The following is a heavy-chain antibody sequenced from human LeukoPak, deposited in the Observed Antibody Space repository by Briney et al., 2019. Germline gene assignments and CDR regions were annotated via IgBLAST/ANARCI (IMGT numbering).Heavy chain of an antibody. J-gene: IGHJ4*02. D-gene: IGHD3-22*01. Sequence: SETLSLTCTVSGGSISSYYWSWIRQPAGEGLEWIGRIYTSGSTNYNPSLKSRVTMSVDTSKNQFSLKLSSVTAADTAVYYCARDNAYDSSGKVFDYWGQGTLVTVSS. CDR3: ARDNAYDSSGKVFDY. CDR1: GGSISSYY. V-gene: IGHV4-4*07. CDR2: IYTSGST.